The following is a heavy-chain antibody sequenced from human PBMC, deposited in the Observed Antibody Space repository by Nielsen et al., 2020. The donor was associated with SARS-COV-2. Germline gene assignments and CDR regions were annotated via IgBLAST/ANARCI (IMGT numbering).Heavy chain of an antibody. V-gene: IGHV3-7*03. D-gene: IGHD6-6*01. CDR1: GFTFSSYW. J-gene: IGHJ6*02. Sequence: GESLKISCAASGFTFSSYWMSWVRQAPGKGLEWVANIKQDGSEKYYVDSVKGRFTISRDNANNALYLQMNSLRAEDTAVYFCARAQASAMDVWGQGTTVTVSS. CDR2: IKQDGSEK. CDR3: ARAQASAMDV.